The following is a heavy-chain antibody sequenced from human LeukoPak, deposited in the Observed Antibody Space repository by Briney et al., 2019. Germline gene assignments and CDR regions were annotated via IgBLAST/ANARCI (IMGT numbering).Heavy chain of an antibody. CDR3: ARDWHSRNIDY. CDR1: GXTFSSYG. D-gene: IGHD6-13*01. Sequence: GGSLRLSCAASGXTFSSYGMHWVRQAPGKGLEWVAVIWYDGSNKYYADSVKGRFTISRDNSKNTLYLQMNSLRAEDTAVYYCARDWHSRNIDYWGQGTLVTVSS. V-gene: IGHV3-33*01. J-gene: IGHJ4*02. CDR2: IWYDGSNK.